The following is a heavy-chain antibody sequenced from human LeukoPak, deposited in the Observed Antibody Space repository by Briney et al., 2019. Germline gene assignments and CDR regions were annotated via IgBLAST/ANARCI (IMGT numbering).Heavy chain of an antibody. V-gene: IGHV4-59*01. Sequence: SETLSLTCTVSSGSTNNFYWSWIRQPPGGGLEWIGYVYYTGTTNYNPSLKSRVTISIDTSKNQFSLKLSSVTAADTAVYYCAILARLSLIRGVTGYHSMDVWGKGTKVTVSS. D-gene: IGHD3-10*01. CDR3: AILARLSLIRGVTGYHSMDV. J-gene: IGHJ6*03. CDR1: SGSTNNFY. CDR2: VYYTGTT.